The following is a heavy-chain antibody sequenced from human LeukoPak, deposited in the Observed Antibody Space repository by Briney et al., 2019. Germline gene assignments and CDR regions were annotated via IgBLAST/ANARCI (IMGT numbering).Heavy chain of an antibody. CDR2: IHYSGTT. J-gene: IGHJ4*02. V-gene: IGHV4-39*01. Sequence: SETLSLTCAVSGGSISSSISYWAWIRQPPGKGLEWIATIHYSGTTYYNPSLKSRVTISVDTSKNQFSLKVNSVTAADTAVYYCARHRTSGWGLDYWGQGTLVTVSS. CDR3: ARHRTSGWGLDY. CDR1: GGSISSSISY. D-gene: IGHD6-19*01.